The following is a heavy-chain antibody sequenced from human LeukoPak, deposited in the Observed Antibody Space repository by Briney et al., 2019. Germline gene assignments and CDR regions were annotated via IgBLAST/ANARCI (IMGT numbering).Heavy chain of an antibody. CDR1: GFTFSSYW. D-gene: IGHD3-16*01. J-gene: IGHJ4*02. CDR3: ASLGYGPYDYYFDY. CDR2: INSDGSST. Sequence: GGSLRLSCAASGFTFSSYWMHWVRQAPGKGLVWVSRINSDGSSTSYADSVKGRFTISRDNAKNTLYLQMNSLRAEDTAVYYCASLGYGPYDYYFDYWGQGTLVTVSS. V-gene: IGHV3-74*01.